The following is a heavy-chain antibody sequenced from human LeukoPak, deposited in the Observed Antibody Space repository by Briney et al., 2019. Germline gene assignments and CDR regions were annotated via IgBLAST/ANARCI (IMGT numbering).Heavy chain of an antibody. CDR1: GGTFSSYA. CDR2: IIPIFGTA. J-gene: IGHJ2*01. V-gene: IGHV1-69*05. D-gene: IGHD4-17*01. CDR3: ATKMTRVTPGGWYFDL. Sequence: SVKVSCKASGGTFSSYAISWVRQAPGQGLEWMGGIIPIFGTANYAQKFQGRVTITTDESTSTAYMELSSLRSEDTAVYYCATKMTRVTPGGWYFDLWGRGTLVTVSS.